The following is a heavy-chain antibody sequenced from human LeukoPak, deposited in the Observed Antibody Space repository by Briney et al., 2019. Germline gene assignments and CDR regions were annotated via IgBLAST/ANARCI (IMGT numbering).Heavy chain of an antibody. CDR2: ISYDGSNK. Sequence: VQPGRSLRLSCAASGFTFSSYGMHWVRQAPGKGLEWVAVISYDGSNKYYADPVKGRFTISRDNSKNTLYLQMNSLRAEDTAVYYCAASWRSSGRNYWGQGTLVTVSS. CDR1: GFTFSSYG. CDR3: AASWRSSGRNY. J-gene: IGHJ4*02. V-gene: IGHV3-30*03. D-gene: IGHD3-10*01.